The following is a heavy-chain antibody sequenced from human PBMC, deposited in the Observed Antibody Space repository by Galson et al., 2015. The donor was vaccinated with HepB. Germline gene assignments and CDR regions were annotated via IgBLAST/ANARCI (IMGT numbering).Heavy chain of an antibody. D-gene: IGHD4-17*01. V-gene: IGHV4-39*01. Sequence: ETLSLTCTVSGGSISSSSYYWGWIRQPPGKGLEWIGSIYYSGSTYYNPSLKGRVTISVDTSKNQFSLKLSSVTAADTAVYYCARRRRYGDHPSNWFDPWGQGTLVTVSS. CDR2: IYYSGST. CDR3: ARRRRYGDHPSNWFDP. J-gene: IGHJ5*02. CDR1: GGSISSSSYY.